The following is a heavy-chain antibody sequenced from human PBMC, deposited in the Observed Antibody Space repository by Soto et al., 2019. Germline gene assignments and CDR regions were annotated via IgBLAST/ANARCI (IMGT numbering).Heavy chain of an antibody. Sequence: QVQLVQSGAEVKKPGSSVKVSCKASGGTFSSHAISWVRQAPGQGLEWMGGIIPIFGTANYAQKFQGRVTITADESTSTAYMRLSSMRSEDTAVYYCASLGDTVTTAYFDYWGQGTLVTVSS. CDR1: GGTFSSHA. V-gene: IGHV1-69*01. CDR2: IIPIFGTA. CDR3: ASLGDTVTTAYFDY. J-gene: IGHJ4*02. D-gene: IGHD4-17*01.